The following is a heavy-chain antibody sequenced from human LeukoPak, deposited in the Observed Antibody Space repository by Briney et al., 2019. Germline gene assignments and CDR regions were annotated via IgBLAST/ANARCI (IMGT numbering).Heavy chain of an antibody. CDR3: ASISGSLDY. CDR1: GGTFSSYA. Sequence: KVSCKASGGTFSSYAISWVRQAPGQGLEWMRRIIPIFGIVNYAQKFQGRVTITADKSTNTAYMELSSLRSEDTAVYYCASISGSLDYWGQGTLVTVSS. D-gene: IGHD1-26*01. J-gene: IGHJ4*02. CDR2: IIPIFGIV. V-gene: IGHV1-69*04.